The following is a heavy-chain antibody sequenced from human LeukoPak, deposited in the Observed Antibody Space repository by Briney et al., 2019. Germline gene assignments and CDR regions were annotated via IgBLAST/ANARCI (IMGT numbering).Heavy chain of an antibody. Sequence: GGSLRLSCAASGFTFSSYAMSWVRQAPGKGLEWVSYISNSGSTIYYADSVKGRFTISRDNAKNSLYLQMNSLRAEDTAIYYCAREGDIVGPAGDWGQGTLVTVSS. D-gene: IGHD1-26*01. CDR3: AREGDIVGPAGD. J-gene: IGHJ4*02. CDR2: ISNSGSTI. V-gene: IGHV3-48*04. CDR1: GFTFSSYA.